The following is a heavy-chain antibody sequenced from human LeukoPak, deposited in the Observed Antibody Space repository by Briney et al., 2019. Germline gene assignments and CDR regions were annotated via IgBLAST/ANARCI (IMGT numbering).Heavy chain of an antibody. D-gene: IGHD5-24*01. Sequence: GGSLRLSCVASGFIFDNYALSWVRQAPGKGLEWVSGISGSADNTYYADSVKGRFTISRDISKNTVYLQMNNLRVDDTAVYYCAKGPKLGDGFHCDYWGQGTLVTVSP. J-gene: IGHJ4*02. V-gene: IGHV3-23*01. CDR1: GFIFDNYA. CDR3: AKGPKLGDGFHCDY. CDR2: ISGSADNT.